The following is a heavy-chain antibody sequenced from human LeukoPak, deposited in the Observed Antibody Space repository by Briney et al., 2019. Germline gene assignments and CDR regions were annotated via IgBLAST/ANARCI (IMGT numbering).Heavy chain of an antibody. CDR1: GGSISSSSYY. J-gene: IGHJ5*02. V-gene: IGHV4-39*01. CDR3: ARHASSGWSLNWFDP. D-gene: IGHD6-19*01. Sequence: SETLPLTCTVSGGSISSSSYYWGWIRQPPGRGLEWIGSIYYSGSTYYNPSLKSRVTISVDTSKDQFSLKLSSVTAADTAVYYCARHASSGWSLNWFDPWGQGTLVTVSS. CDR2: IYYSGST.